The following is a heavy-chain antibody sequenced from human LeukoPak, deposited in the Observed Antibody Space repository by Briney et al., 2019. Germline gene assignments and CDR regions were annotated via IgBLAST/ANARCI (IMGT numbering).Heavy chain of an antibody. Sequence: PSETLSLTCTVSGGSINTYYWSWIRQPPGKGLEWIGYIYYSGSTNYNPSLKSRVTISVDTSKNQFSLKLSSVTAADTAVYYCARLLYGSGSYYDYWGQGTLVTISS. CDR1: GGSINTYY. D-gene: IGHD3-10*01. CDR3: ARLLYGSGSYYDY. V-gene: IGHV4-59*01. CDR2: IYYSGST. J-gene: IGHJ4*02.